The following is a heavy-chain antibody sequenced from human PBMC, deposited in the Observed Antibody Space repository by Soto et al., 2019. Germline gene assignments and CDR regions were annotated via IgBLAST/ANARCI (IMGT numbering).Heavy chain of an antibody. CDR2: IYYSGST. J-gene: IGHJ6*02. Sequence: QVQLQESGPGLVKPSETLSLTCTVSGGSISSYYWSWIRQPPGKGLEWIGYIYYSGSTNYNPSLKSRVTISVDTSKNQFSLKLSSVTAADTAVYYCARDRKNPLHIDSYGKSYGMDVWGQGTTVTVSS. CDR1: GGSISSYY. D-gene: IGHD5-18*01. V-gene: IGHV4-59*01. CDR3: ARDRKNPLHIDSYGKSYGMDV.